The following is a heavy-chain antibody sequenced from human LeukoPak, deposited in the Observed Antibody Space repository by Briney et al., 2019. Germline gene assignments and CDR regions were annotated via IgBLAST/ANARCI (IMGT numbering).Heavy chain of an antibody. J-gene: IGHJ4*02. CDR3: ARGERDGYIAGY. CDR1: GGSISSGGYY. Sequence: SETLSLTCTASGGSISSGGYYWNWIRQYPGKGLEWIGYIYYTGTTYYNPSLKSRVSISVDTSKNQFSLRLNSVTAADTAVYYCARGERDGYIAGYWGQGTLVTVSS. CDR2: IYYTGTT. D-gene: IGHD5-24*01. V-gene: IGHV4-31*03.